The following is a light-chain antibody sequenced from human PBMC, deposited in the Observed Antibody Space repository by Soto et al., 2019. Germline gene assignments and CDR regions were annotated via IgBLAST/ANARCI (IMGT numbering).Light chain of an antibody. CDR1: QSIVFSDGNAY. Sequence: DVVRTQSPLSLPVTLGQPASISCRSSQSIVFSDGNAYLSWFQQRPGQSPRRLIYRASNRDSGVPDRFSGSGSGTDFTLQIDRVEAEDVGIYYCMQGTHWPPTFGRGTRVEIK. J-gene: IGKJ1*01. CDR2: RAS. V-gene: IGKV2-30*01. CDR3: MQGTHWPPT.